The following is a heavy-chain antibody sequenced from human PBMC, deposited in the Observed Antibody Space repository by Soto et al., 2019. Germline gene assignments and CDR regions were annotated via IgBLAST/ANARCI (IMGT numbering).Heavy chain of an antibody. Sequence: SETLSLTCTVSGGSISSYYWSWIRQPPGKGLEWIGYIYYSGSTNYNPSLKSRVTISVDASKNQFSLKLSSVTAADTAVYYCARDLRAGYNWNYLLQDWFDPWGQGTLVTVSS. CDR2: IYYSGST. J-gene: IGHJ5*02. D-gene: IGHD1-7*01. V-gene: IGHV4-59*01. CDR3: ARDLRAGYNWNYLLQDWFDP. CDR1: GGSISSYY.